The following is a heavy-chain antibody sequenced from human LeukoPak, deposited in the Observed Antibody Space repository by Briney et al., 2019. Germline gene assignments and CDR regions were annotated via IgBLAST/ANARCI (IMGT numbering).Heavy chain of an antibody. CDR2: MNPNSGNT. Sequence: ASVKVSCKASGGTFSSYAISWVRQAPGQGLEWMGRMNPNSGNTGYAQKFQGRVTMTRNTSISTAYMELSSLRSEDTAVYYCARGTGNDHWGQGTLVTVSS. V-gene: IGHV1-8*02. CDR1: GGTFSSYA. J-gene: IGHJ5*02. CDR3: ARGTGNDH.